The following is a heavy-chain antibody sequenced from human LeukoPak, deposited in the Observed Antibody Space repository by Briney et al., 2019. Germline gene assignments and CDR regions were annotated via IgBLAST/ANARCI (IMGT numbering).Heavy chain of an antibody. Sequence: SETLSLTCTVSGGSISSYYWSWIRQPPGKGLEWIGYIYYSGSTNYNPSLKSRVTISVDTSKNQFSLKLSSVTAADTAVYYCARVNSYGYVVGFDYWGQGTLVTVSS. J-gene: IGHJ4*02. D-gene: IGHD5-18*01. CDR3: ARVNSYGYVVGFDY. CDR1: GGSISSYY. V-gene: IGHV4-59*12. CDR2: IYYSGST.